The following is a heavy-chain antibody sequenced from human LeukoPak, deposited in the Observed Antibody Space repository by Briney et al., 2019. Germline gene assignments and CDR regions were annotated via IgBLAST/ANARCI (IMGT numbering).Heavy chain of an antibody. CDR1: GFTFSSYS. J-gene: IGHJ5*02. CDR2: IGSSSSYI. V-gene: IGHV3-21*01. D-gene: IGHD6-13*01. Sequence: GGSLRLSCAASGFTFSSYSMNWVRQAPGKGLEWVSSIGSSSSYIYYADSVKGRFTISRDNAKNSLYLQMNSLRAEDTAVYYCARTDGSSWYPGFDPWGQGTLVTVSS. CDR3: ARTDGSSWYPGFDP.